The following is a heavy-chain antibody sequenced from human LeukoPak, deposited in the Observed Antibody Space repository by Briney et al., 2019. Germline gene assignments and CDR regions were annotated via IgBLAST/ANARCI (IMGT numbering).Heavy chain of an antibody. J-gene: IGHJ4*02. CDR3: ARKPFIRKPHPLDY. D-gene: IGHD3-10*01. Sequence: SVKVSCKASGGTFSSYAISWVRQAPGQGLEWMGGIIPIFGTANYAQKFQGRVTITADESTSTAYMELSSLRSEDTAVYYCARKPFIRKPHPLDYWGQGTLVTVSS. CDR2: IIPIFGTA. V-gene: IGHV1-69*01. CDR1: GGTFSSYA.